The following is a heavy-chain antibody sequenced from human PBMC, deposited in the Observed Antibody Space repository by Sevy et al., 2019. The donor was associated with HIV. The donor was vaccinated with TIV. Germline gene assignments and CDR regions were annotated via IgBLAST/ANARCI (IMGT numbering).Heavy chain of an antibody. CDR3: AREGVGGYSYSLDY. J-gene: IGHJ4*02. CDR2: ISSNGGST. D-gene: IGHD5-18*01. Sequence: GGSLRLSCAASEFSFSSYAQHWVRQAPGKGLEYVSAISSNGGSTYYADSVKGRFTISRDNSKNTLYLQMGSLRAEDMAVYYCAREGVGGYSYSLDYWGQGTLVTVSS. CDR1: EFSFSSYA. V-gene: IGHV3-64*02.